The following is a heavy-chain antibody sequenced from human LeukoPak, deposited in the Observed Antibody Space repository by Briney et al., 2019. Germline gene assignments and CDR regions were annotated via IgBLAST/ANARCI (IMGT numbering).Heavy chain of an antibody. D-gene: IGHD2-2*01. Sequence: SQTLSLTCSVSGGSITRGGDYWSWIRQHPGKGLEWIGYIYFRGSTYYNPSLKSRISISADTSKNQFSLKLSSVTAEDTAVYYCARDRGRYCSSTSCYVGYNWFDPWGQGTLVTVSS. CDR1: GGSITRGGDY. CDR2: IYFRGST. J-gene: IGHJ5*02. CDR3: ARDRGRYCSSTSCYVGYNWFDP. V-gene: IGHV4-30-4*08.